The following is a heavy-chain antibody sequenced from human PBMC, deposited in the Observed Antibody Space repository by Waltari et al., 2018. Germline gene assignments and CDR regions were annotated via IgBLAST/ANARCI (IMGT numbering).Heavy chain of an antibody. D-gene: IGHD3-22*01. CDR1: GYIFSTYW. CDR2: IYAGDSDT. V-gene: IGHV5-51*01. Sequence: EVQLVQSGAEMKKPGESLRISCKGSGYIFSTYWIGWVRQMPGKGLEWVGVIYAGDSDTRYSPSFQGRVTISVDKSISTVYLEWSSLRASDTAMYYCARWLNKNYYHSNSDYWGQGT. J-gene: IGHJ4*02. CDR3: ARWLNKNYYHSNSDY.